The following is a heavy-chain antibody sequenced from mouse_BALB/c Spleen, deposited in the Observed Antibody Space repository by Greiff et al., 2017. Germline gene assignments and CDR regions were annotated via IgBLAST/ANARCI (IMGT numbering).Heavy chain of an antibody. Sequence: QVQLQQPGAELVRPGASVKLSSKASAYTFTSYWINWVKQRPGQGLEWIGNIYPSDSYTNYNQKFKDKATLTVDKSSSTAYMQLSSPTSEDSAGYYCTRGGFDYWGQGTTLTVSS. CDR2: IYPSDSYT. V-gene: IGHV1-69*02. CDR3: TRGGFDY. J-gene: IGHJ2*01. CDR1: AYTFTSYW.